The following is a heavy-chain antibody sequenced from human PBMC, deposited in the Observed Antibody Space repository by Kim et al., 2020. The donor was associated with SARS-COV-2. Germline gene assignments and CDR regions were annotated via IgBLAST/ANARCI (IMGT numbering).Heavy chain of an antibody. D-gene: IGHD4-17*01. CDR2: ISSSSSNK. V-gene: IGHV3-48*02. CDR1: GFTFSSYS. J-gene: IGHJ4*02. CDR3: ARPTYGDYPIDN. Sequence: VGSLRLSCAASGFTFSSYSMKWVRQAPGKGLEWISYISSSSSNKYYADSVKGRFTISRDNAKNSLYLQMTSLRDEDTAVYYCARPTYGDYPIDNWGQGTLVTVSS.